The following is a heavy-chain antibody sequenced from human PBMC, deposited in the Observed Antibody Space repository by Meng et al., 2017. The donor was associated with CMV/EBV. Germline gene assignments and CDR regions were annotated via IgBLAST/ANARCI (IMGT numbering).Heavy chain of an antibody. CDR2: IYYSGST. Sequence: PRLDVGPGVGMPSETLSRTCTGAGVSISSSSYYWGWIRQPPGKGLEWIGSIYYSGSTYYNPSLKSRVTISVDTSKNQFSLKLSSVTAADTAVYYCARGGIAAAGLHWGQGTLVTVSS. CDR3: ARGGIAAAGLH. J-gene: IGHJ4*02. V-gene: IGHV4-39*07. D-gene: IGHD6-13*01. CDR1: GVSISSSSYY.